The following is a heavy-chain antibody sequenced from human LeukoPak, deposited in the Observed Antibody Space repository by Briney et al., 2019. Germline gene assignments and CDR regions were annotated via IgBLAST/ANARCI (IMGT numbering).Heavy chain of an antibody. V-gene: IGHV3-23*01. CDR2: ISGSGGST. J-gene: IGHJ4*02. CDR1: GLTFSSYG. CDR3: AKVRWEWIAAAGTNYFDY. D-gene: IGHD6-13*01. Sequence: AGGSLRLSCAPSGLTFSSYGMSWVRQAPGKGLEWVSAISGSGGSTYYADSVKGRFTISRDNSKNTLYLQMNSLRAEDTAVYYCAKVRWEWIAAAGTNYFDYWGQGTLVTVSS.